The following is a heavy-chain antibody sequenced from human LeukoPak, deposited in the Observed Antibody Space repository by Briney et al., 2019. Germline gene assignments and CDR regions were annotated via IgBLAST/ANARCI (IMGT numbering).Heavy chain of an antibody. CDR3: ASDKAGYSYGSPFDY. V-gene: IGHV1-18*01. J-gene: IGHJ4*02. D-gene: IGHD5-18*01. CDR2: ISAYNGNP. CDR1: GYSFTSYG. Sequence: ASEKVSCKASGYSFTSYGISWVRQAPAQGLEWMGWISAYNGNPNYAQKLQGRVTMTTHTSTSTAYMELRSLTSDDTAVYYCASDKAGYSYGSPFDYWGQGTLVTVSS.